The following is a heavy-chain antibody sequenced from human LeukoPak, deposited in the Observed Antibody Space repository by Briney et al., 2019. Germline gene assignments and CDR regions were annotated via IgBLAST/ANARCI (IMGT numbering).Heavy chain of an antibody. CDR2: ISSSSSYI. CDR3: ARDVGTTTTEYYYYGMDV. D-gene: IGHD4-17*01. V-gene: IGHV3-21*01. Sequence: GGSLRLSCAASGFTFSSYSMNWVRQAPGKGLEWVSSISSSSSYIYYADSVKGRFTISRDNAKNSLYLQMNSLRAEDTAVYYCARDVGTTTTEYYYYGMDVWGQGTTVTVSS. J-gene: IGHJ6*02. CDR1: GFTFSSYS.